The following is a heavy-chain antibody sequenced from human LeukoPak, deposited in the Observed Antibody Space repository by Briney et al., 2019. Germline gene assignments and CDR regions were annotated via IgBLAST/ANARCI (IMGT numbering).Heavy chain of an antibody. V-gene: IGHV4-38-2*02. J-gene: IGHJ3*02. Sequence: SETLSLTCTVSGYSISSGYYWGWIRQPPGKGLEWIGSIYHSGSTYYNPSLKSRVTISVDTSKNQFSLKLSSVTAADTAVYYCARRRVGATSDAFDIWGQGTMVTVSS. D-gene: IGHD1-26*01. CDR1: GYSISSGYY. CDR2: IYHSGST. CDR3: ARRRVGATSDAFDI.